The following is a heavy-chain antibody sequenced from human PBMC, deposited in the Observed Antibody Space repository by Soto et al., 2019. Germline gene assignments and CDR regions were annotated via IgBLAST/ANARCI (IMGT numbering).Heavy chain of an antibody. CDR1: GYTFTSYD. CDR3: ARGKNRNYGNYQYYMDV. D-gene: IGHD3-16*01. J-gene: IGHJ6*03. CDR2: MNPNSGNT. V-gene: IGHV1-8*01. Sequence: QVQLVQSGAEVKKPGASVKVSCKASGYTFTSYDINWVRQATGQGLEWMGWMNPNSGNTGYAQKFQGRCTMTRNTSMSTAYMELSSLRSEDTAVYYCARGKNRNYGNYQYYMDVWGKGTTVTVSS.